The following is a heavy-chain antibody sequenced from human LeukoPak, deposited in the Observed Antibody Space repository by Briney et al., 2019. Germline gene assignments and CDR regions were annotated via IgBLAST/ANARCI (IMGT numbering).Heavy chain of an antibody. CDR2: ISGSGGST. J-gene: IGHJ5*02. D-gene: IGHD5-24*01. CDR1: GFTFSSYA. CDR3: AKDSSDGYFVRANWFDP. Sequence: PGGSLRLSCAASGFTFSSYAMSWVRQAPGKGLEWVSAISGSGGSTYYADSVKGRFTISRDNSKNTLYPQMNSLRAEDTAVYYCAKDSSDGYFVRANWFDPWGQGTLVTVSS. V-gene: IGHV3-23*01.